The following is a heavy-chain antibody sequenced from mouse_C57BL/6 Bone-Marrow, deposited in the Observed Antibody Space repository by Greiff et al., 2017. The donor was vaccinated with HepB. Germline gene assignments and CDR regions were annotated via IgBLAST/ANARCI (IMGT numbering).Heavy chain of an antibody. CDR3: ARLGRPDGYVFAY. CDR2: INPNNGGT. D-gene: IGHD2-2*01. Sequence: EVQLQQSGPELVKPGASVKISCKASGYTFTDYYMNWVKQSHGKSLEWIGDINPNNGGTSYNQKFKGKATLTVDKSSSTAYMELRSLTSEDSAVYYCARLGRPDGYVFAYWGQGTLVTVSA. CDR1: GYTFTDYY. V-gene: IGHV1-26*01. J-gene: IGHJ3*01.